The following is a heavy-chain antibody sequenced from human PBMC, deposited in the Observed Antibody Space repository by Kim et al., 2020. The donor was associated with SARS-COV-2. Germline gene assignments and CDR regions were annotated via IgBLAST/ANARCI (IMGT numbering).Heavy chain of an antibody. CDR1: GYTLTELS. CDR2: FDPEDGET. D-gene: IGHD2-15*01. Sequence: ASVKVSCKVSGYTLTELSMHWVRQAPGKGLEWMGGFDPEDGETIYAQKFQGRVTMTEDTSTDTAYMELSSLRSEDTAVYYCATYLLGYCSGGSCYPRPRDNWFDPWGQGTLVTVSS. CDR3: ATYLLGYCSGGSCYPRPRDNWFDP. V-gene: IGHV1-24*01. J-gene: IGHJ5*02.